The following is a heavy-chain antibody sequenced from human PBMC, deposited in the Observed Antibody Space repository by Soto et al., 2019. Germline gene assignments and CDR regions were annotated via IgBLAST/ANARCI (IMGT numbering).Heavy chain of an antibody. CDR1: GGTFSSYA. CDR2: IIPFFDTA. J-gene: IGHJ1*01. V-gene: IGHV1-69*01. D-gene: IGHD3-22*01. CDR3: ASAHYYDSPGYYPAEDLQH. Sequence: QVQLVQSGAEVKKPGSSVKVSCKASGGTFSSYAISWVRQAPGQGLEWMAGIIPFFDTANYAPKFQGRVTISADESTSTAYMELNSLRFEDTAVYYCASAHYYDSPGYYPAEDLQHWGQGTLVTVSS.